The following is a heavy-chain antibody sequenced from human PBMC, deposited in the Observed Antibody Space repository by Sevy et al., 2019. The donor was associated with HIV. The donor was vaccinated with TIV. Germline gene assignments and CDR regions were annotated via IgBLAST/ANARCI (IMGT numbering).Heavy chain of an antibody. CDR1: GFTVSSNY. Sequence: SGYLRLSCAASGFTVSSNYMSWVRQAPGKGLEWVSVIYSGGSTYYADSVKGRFTISRDNSKNTLYLQMNSLRAEDTAVYYCTRDGVGVPIGAFDIWGQGTMVIVSS. J-gene: IGHJ3*02. CDR3: TRDGVGVPIGAFDI. D-gene: IGHD1-26*01. CDR2: IYSGGST. V-gene: IGHV3-53*01.